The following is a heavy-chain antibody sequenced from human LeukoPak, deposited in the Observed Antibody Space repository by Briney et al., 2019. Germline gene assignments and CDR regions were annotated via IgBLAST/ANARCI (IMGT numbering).Heavy chain of an antibody. Sequence: GASVKVSCKASGGTFSSYAISWVRQAPGQGLEWMGGIIPIFGTANYAQKFQGRVTITADESTSTAYMELSSLRSEDTAVYYCARDRRAYCSGGGCYSPLDYWGQGTLVTVSS. D-gene: IGHD2-15*01. CDR2: IIPIFGTA. CDR3: ARDRRAYCSGGGCYSPLDY. J-gene: IGHJ4*02. V-gene: IGHV1-69*13. CDR1: GGTFSSYA.